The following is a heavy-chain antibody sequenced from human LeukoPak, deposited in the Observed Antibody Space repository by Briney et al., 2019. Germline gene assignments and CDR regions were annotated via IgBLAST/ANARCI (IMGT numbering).Heavy chain of an antibody. CDR2: IYYSGST. V-gene: IGHV4-39*01. Sequence: SETLSLTCTVSGGSISSSSYYWGWIRQPPGKGLEWIGSIYYSGSTYYNPSLKSRVTISVDTSKNQFSLKLSSVTAADTAVYYCASAPSCYYYMDVWGKGTTVTVSS. D-gene: IGHD1-26*01. J-gene: IGHJ6*03. CDR1: GGSISSSSYY. CDR3: ASAPSCYYYMDV.